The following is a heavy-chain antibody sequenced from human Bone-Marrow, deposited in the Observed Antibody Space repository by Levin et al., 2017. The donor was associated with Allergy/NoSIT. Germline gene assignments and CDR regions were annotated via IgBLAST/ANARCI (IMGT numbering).Heavy chain of an antibody. CDR3: AKGSYCSAGTSDSRLGY. J-gene: IGHJ4*02. V-gene: IGHV3-23*01. CDR1: GFTFSSDV. CDR2: ISGSGDAT. Sequence: GGSLRLSCAASGFTFSSDVMSWVRQAPGKGLEWVSGISGSGDATYYADSVRGRFTISRDNSKNMLSLQMNSLRAEDTALYYCAKGSYCSAGTSDSRLGYWGQGTLVTVSS. D-gene: IGHD2-15*01.